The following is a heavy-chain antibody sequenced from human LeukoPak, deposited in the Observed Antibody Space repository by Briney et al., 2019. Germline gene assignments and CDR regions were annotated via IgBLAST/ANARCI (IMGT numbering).Heavy chain of an antibody. CDR1: GFTFSDYY. Sequence: PGGSLRLSCAASGFTFSDYYMSWIRQAPGKGLEWVSYISSSGSTIYYADSVKGRFTISRDNAENSLYLQMNSLRAEDTAVYYCARDPDFYGSGSYYKVNWFDPWGQGTLVTVSS. V-gene: IGHV3-11*01. D-gene: IGHD3-10*01. J-gene: IGHJ5*02. CDR3: ARDPDFYGSGSYYKVNWFDP. CDR2: ISSSGSTI.